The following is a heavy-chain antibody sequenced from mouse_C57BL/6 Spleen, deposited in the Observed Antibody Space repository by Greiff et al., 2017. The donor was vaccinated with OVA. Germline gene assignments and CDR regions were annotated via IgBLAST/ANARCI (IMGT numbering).Heavy chain of an antibody. CDR3: ARGADTTVGATRYWYFDV. J-gene: IGHJ1*03. CDR1: GYTFTSYT. V-gene: IGHV1-4*01. Sequence: QVQLQQSGAELARPGASVKMSCKASGYTFTSYTMHWVKQRPGQGLEWIGYINPSSGYTKYNQKFKDKATLTADKSSSTAYMQLSSLTSEDSAVYYCARGADTTVGATRYWYFDVWGTGTTVTVSS. CDR2: INPSSGYT. D-gene: IGHD1-1*01.